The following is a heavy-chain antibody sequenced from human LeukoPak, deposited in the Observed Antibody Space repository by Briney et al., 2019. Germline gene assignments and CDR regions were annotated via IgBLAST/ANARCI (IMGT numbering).Heavy chain of an antibody. J-gene: IGHJ2*01. Sequence: GGSLRLSCAASGFTFSSYSMNWVRQAPGKGLEWVSYISSSSSTIYYADSVKGRFTISGDNAKNSLYLQMNSLRAEDTAVYYCARDDTSGDFDLWGRGTLVTVSS. CDR3: ARDDTSGDFDL. CDR2: ISSSSSTI. D-gene: IGHD3-10*01. V-gene: IGHV3-48*04. CDR1: GFTFSSYS.